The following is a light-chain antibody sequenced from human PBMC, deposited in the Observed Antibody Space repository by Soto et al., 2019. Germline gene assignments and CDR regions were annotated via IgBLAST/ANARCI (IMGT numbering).Light chain of an antibody. CDR3: QQYNNWPPGAT. CDR2: YTS. J-gene: IGKJ3*01. V-gene: IGKV3-15*01. CDR1: RTLSTN. Sequence: DIVMTQSPATLSVSPGERVTLSCRASRTLSTNLAWYQQKPGQAPRLLIYYTSTRATGIPARFSGSGSDKEFTLTISSLQSEDSAVYYCQQYNNWPPGATFGPGTKVEIK.